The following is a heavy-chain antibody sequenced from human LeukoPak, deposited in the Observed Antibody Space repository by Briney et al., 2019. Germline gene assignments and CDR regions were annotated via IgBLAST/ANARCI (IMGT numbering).Heavy chain of an antibody. J-gene: IGHJ4*02. CDR2: ISYNGDNK. D-gene: IGHD2-2*01. CDR1: GFTFSSYA. CDR3: ARAQYTSSMSAKY. V-gene: IGHV3-30*04. Sequence: PGRSLRVSCAGSGFTFSSYAMHWVRQAPGKGLEWVAVISYNGDNKYYADSVKGRFTISRDNSKSTLYLQMNSLRTEDTAVYYCARAQYTSSMSAKYWGQGTLAIVSS.